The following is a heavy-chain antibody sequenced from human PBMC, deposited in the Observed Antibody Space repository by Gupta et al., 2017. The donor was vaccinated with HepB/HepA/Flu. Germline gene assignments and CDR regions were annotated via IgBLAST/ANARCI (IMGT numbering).Heavy chain of an antibody. J-gene: IGHJ5*02. V-gene: IGHV3-23*01. Sequence: EVQLFESGGGLVQPGGSLRLSCAASGFAFSSSAMIWVRQAPGKGLEWVSAISGSGGSTYYADFVKGRFTISRDNSKNTLYLQMNSLRAEDTAVYYCAKGPWNYAPNNWFDPWGQGTLVTVSS. CDR1: GFAFSSSA. CDR2: ISGSGGST. CDR3: AKGPWNYAPNNWFDP. D-gene: IGHD1-7*01.